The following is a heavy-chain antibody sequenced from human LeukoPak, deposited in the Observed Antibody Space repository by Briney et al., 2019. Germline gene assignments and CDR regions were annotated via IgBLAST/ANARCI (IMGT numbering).Heavy chain of an antibody. V-gene: IGHV3-30*04. Sequence: GGSLRLSCAASGFTFSSYAMHWVRQAPGKGLEWVAVISYDGSNKYYADSVKGRFTISRDNSKNTLYLQMNSLRAEDTAVYYCAKDRGIVVVVAAILDSYYYYGMDVWGQGTTVTVSS. CDR1: GFTFSSYA. CDR2: ISYDGSNK. J-gene: IGHJ6*02. D-gene: IGHD2-15*01. CDR3: AKDRGIVVVVAAILDSYYYYGMDV.